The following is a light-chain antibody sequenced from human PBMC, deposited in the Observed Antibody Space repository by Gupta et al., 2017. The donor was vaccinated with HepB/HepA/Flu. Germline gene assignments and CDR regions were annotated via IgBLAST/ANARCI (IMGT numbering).Light chain of an antibody. Sequence: DIQMTKSPSSLSAFLGDRVTITCRPSQTIRTYLNWYQQKPGKAPQFLISAASRLQGGVPSRFSGSGFDTDFTLTINGLQPEDLGTYYCQQTYSTPWTFGQGTKVEI. V-gene: IGKV1-39*01. CDR1: QTIRTY. CDR2: AAS. J-gene: IGKJ1*01. CDR3: QQTYSTPWT.